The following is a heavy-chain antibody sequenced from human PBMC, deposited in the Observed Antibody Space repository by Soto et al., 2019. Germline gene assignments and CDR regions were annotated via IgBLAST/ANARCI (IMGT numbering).Heavy chain of an antibody. D-gene: IGHD4-17*01. Sequence: QLQLQESGSGLVKPSQTLSLTCAVSGGSISSGGYSWSWIRQPPGKGLEWIGYIYHGGYTYYNPSLTRRVTISLDRAKNQFPLKLSSVTAADTAVYYCARAHYGDYGYGMDVWGQGTTVTVSS. CDR3: ARAHYGDYGYGMDV. V-gene: IGHV4-30-2*01. J-gene: IGHJ6*02. CDR1: GGSISSGGYS. CDR2: IYHGGYT.